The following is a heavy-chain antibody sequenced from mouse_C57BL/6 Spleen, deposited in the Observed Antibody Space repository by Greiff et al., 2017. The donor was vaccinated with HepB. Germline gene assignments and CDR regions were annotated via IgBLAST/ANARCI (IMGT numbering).Heavy chain of an antibody. CDR3: ARRLLRGYFDY. CDR2: INPNNGGT. J-gene: IGHJ2*01. CDR1: GYTFTDYY. Sequence: EVQLQQSGPELVKPGASVKISCKASGYTFTDYYMNWVKQSHGKSLEWIGDINPNNGGTSYNQKFKGKATLTVDKSSSTAYMEHRSLTSEDSAVYYCARRLLRGYFDYWGQGTTLTVSS. D-gene: IGHD1-1*01. V-gene: IGHV1-26*01.